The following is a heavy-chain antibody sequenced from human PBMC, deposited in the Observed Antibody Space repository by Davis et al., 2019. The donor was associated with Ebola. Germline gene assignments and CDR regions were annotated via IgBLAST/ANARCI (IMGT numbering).Heavy chain of an antibody. D-gene: IGHD3-10*01. CDR2: INHSGNI. Sequence: MPSETLSLPSAVLGGSLRGFYWTWIRQPPGKGLEWMGEINHSGNINYNPSLKSRVTISVDTSKNQFSLKLSSVTAADTAVYYCARVQVGVLDWGQGTLVTVSS. J-gene: IGHJ4*02. CDR3: ARVQVGVLD. CDR1: GGSLRGFY. V-gene: IGHV4-34*01.